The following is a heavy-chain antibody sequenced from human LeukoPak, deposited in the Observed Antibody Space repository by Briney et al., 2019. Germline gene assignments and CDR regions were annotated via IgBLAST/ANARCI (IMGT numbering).Heavy chain of an antibody. D-gene: IGHD5-18*01. CDR3: ARGTKVDTAMVYYFDY. V-gene: IGHV4-38-2*02. Sequence: SETLSLTCTVSGYSISSGYYWGWIRQPPGKGLEWIGEINHSGSTNYNPSLKSRVTISVDTSKNQFSLKLSSVTAADTAVYYCARGTKVDTAMVYYFDYWGQGTLVTVSS. CDR2: INHSGST. J-gene: IGHJ4*02. CDR1: GYSISSGYY.